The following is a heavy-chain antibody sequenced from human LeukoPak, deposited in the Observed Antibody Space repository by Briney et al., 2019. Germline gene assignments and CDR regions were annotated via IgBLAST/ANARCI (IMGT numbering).Heavy chain of an antibody. CDR2: ISGSGGNT. CDR1: GFTFSSFA. CDR3: AKDDPNPYMPCIY. J-gene: IGHJ4*02. D-gene: IGHD1-14*01. V-gene: IGHV3-23*01. Sequence: GGSLRLSCAASGFTFSSFAMGWVRQFPGKGLEWVSLISGSGGNTYYADSVKGRFTISRDNSKNTLYLQMNSLRADDTAVYYCAKDDPNPYMPCIYWGQGTLVTVSS.